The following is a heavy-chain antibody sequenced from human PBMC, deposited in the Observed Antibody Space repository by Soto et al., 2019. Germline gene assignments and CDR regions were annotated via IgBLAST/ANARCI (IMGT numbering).Heavy chain of an antibody. Sequence: QVQLQESGPGLVKPSQTLSLTCTVSGGSISSGGYYWSWIRQHPGKGLEWIGDIYYSGSTYYNPSLKSRVTISVDTAKNQFSLNLSSVTAADTAVYYCARRAPVVVIPIHDAFDIWGQGTMVTVSS. CDR2: IYYSGST. CDR3: ARRAPVVVIPIHDAFDI. CDR1: GGSISSGGYY. V-gene: IGHV4-31*03. J-gene: IGHJ3*02. D-gene: IGHD2-21*01.